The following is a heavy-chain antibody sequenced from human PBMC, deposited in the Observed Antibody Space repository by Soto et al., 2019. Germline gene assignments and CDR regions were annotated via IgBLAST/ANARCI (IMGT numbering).Heavy chain of an antibody. V-gene: IGHV1-8*01. CDR3: ARWTTHDFWSGRAPSDP. D-gene: IGHD3-3*01. J-gene: IGHJ5*02. Sequence: QVQLVQSGAEVKKPGASVKVSCKASGYTFTSYDINWVRQATGQGLEWMGWMNPNSGNTGYAQKFQGRVTMTRHTSISTAYTELSRLRSEETAVYYCARWTTHDFWSGRAPSDPGGQGTLVTVSS. CDR2: MNPNSGNT. CDR1: GYTFTSYD.